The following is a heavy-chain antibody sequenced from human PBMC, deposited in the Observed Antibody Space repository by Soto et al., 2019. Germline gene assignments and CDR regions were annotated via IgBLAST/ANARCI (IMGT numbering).Heavy chain of an antibody. D-gene: IGHD5-18*01. Sequence: HPGGSLRLSCAASGFTFSSYAMHWVRQAPGKGLEWVAVISYDGSNRYYADSVKGRFTISRDNSKNTLYLQMNSLRAEDTAVYYCARAKRGHSNIDAFDIWGQGTMVTVSS. CDR1: GFTFSSYA. J-gene: IGHJ3*02. CDR2: ISYDGSNR. CDR3: ARAKRGHSNIDAFDI. V-gene: IGHV3-30-3*01.